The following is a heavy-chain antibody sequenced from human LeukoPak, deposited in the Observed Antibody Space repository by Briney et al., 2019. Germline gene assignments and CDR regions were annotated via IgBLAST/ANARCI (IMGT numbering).Heavy chain of an antibody. CDR2: ISSSGSTI. D-gene: IGHD4-17*01. V-gene: IGHV3-48*03. Sequence: GGSLRLSCAASGFTFSSYEMNWVRQAPGKGLEWVSYISSSGSTIYYADSVKGRFTISRDNAKNSLYLQMNSLRAEDTSVYYCASDTNGDGWFDPWGEGTLVTVSS. J-gene: IGHJ5*02. CDR1: GFTFSSYE. CDR3: ASDTNGDGWFDP.